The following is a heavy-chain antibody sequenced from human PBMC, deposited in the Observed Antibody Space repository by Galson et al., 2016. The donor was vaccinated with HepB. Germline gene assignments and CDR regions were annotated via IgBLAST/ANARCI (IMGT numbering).Heavy chain of an antibody. V-gene: IGHV3-64D*06. CDR1: TFMFGSYT. J-gene: IGHJ4*02. CDR2: ISSDGGST. CDR3: VSRGAQWLVTADS. Sequence: SLRLSCAASTFMFGSYTMHWVRQAPGKGLEYVSAISSDGGSTYYIDSVKGRFTISRDNSKNSLFLQMTSLRTEDAAVYYCVSRGAQWLVTADSWGQGTLVAVSS. D-gene: IGHD5-12*01.